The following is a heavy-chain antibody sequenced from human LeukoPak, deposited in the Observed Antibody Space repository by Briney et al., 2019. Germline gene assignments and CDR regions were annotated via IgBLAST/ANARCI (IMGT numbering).Heavy chain of an antibody. V-gene: IGHV2-5*01. Sequence: SGPTLVNPTQTLTLTCTFSGFSLRSSGVDVGWIRQPPGKALEWLALIYWNDDKRYSPSLESRLTITKDASRNQVVLTMTNMDPVDTATYYCAHRVRGLGFYWYFDLWGPGTLVTVSS. D-gene: IGHD3-10*01. CDR1: GFSLRSSGVD. CDR3: AHRVRGLGFYWYFDL. J-gene: IGHJ2*01. CDR2: IYWNDDK.